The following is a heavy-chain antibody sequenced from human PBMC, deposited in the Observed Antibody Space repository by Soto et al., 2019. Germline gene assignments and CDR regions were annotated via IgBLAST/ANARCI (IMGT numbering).Heavy chain of an antibody. CDR1: GFTSTRYS. J-gene: IGHJ4*02. CDR2: ISSTTNYI. Sequence: PGGSLRLSCAASGFTSTRYSMNRVRQAAGRGLEWVSSISSTTNYIYYAASMKGRFNVSRDNAKNSVYLEMNSLSAEDTAVYYCARESEDLTSNFDYWGQGT. V-gene: IGHV3-21*01. CDR3: ARESEDLTSNFDY.